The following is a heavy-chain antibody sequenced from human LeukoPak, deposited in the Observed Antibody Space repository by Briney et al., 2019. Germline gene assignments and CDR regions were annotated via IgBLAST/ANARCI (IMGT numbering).Heavy chain of an antibody. J-gene: IGHJ4*02. V-gene: IGHV3-7*01. CDR2: IKQDGSDR. Sequence: GGSLRLSCAASGFTFRNYWMSWVRQAPGTGLEWVANIKQDGSDRNYVTSVRGRFTISRDNSKNTLYLQMNSLRAEDTAVYYCARAPCSGGSCYSSYWGQGTLVTVSS. CDR3: ARAPCSGGSCYSSY. CDR1: GFTFRNYW. D-gene: IGHD2-15*01.